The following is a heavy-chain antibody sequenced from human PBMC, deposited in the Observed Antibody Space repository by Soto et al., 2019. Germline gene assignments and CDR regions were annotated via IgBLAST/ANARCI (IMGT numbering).Heavy chain of an antibody. D-gene: IGHD3-10*01. V-gene: IGHV1-18*01. J-gene: IGHJ6*02. CDR1: GYTFNNYG. CDR3: ARDGYYGSGSYGMDV. Sequence: QVQLVQSGAEVKKPGASVKVSCKTSGYTFNNYGISWVRQAPGQGLEWMGWISDYNGNTNYPQKFQGRVTMTTDIPXXTVYMVLTSLRSDDTAVYYCARDGYYGSGSYGMDVWGRGTTVSVSS. CDR2: ISDYNGNT.